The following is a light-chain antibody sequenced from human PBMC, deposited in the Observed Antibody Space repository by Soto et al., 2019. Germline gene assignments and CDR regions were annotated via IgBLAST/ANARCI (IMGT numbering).Light chain of an antibody. Sequence: QSVLTQPASVSGSPGQSITISCTGSSSDIGAYNYVSWFQQYPGKAPKLIISEVSNRPSGVSNRFSGSKSGTAASLTISGLQTEDEADYYCCSLTTSHTYVFGSGTKVTVL. J-gene: IGLJ1*01. V-gene: IGLV2-14*01. CDR2: EVS. CDR3: CSLTTSHTYV. CDR1: SSDIGAYNY.